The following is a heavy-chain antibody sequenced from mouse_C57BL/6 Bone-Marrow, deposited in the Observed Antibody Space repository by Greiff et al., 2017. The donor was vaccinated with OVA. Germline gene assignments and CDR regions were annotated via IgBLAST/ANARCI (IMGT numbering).Heavy chain of an antibody. D-gene: IGHD1-1*01. J-gene: IGHJ4*01. CDR2: ISSGSSTI. CDR1: GFTFSDYG. CDR3: AGYYYGSSYDYAMDY. Sequence: EVQGVESGGGLVKPGGSLKLSCAASGFTFSDYGMHWVRQAPEKGLEWVAYISSGSSTIYYADTVKGRFTISRDNAKNTLFLQMSSLRSEDTALYYCAGYYYGSSYDYAMDYWGQGTSVTVSS. V-gene: IGHV5-17*01.